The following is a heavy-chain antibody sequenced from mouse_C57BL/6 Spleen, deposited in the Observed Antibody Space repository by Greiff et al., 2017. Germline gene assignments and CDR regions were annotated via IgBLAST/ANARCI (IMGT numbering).Heavy chain of an antibody. Sequence: QVQLQQSGPELVKPGASVKLSCKASGYTFTSYDINWVKQRPGQGLEWIGCIYTRDGCTKYKEKFKGKATLTVDTSSSTAYMELHSLTSEDSAVYFCARDYGSGYFDYWGQGTTLTVSS. CDR3: ARDYGSGYFDY. J-gene: IGHJ2*01. CDR1: GYTFTSYD. V-gene: IGHV1-85*01. D-gene: IGHD1-1*01. CDR2: IYTRDGCT.